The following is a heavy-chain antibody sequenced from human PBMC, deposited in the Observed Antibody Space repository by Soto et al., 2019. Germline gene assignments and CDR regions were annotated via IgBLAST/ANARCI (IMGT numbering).Heavy chain of an antibody. J-gene: IGHJ4*02. CDR2: IYYSGST. V-gene: IGHV4-31*03. CDR3: ARYYLDGYFEY. D-gene: IGHD1-26*01. Sequence: SETLSLTCTVSGGPISSGGYYWSWIRQHPGEGLEWIGYIYYSGSTYYNPSLKSRVLISVDTSKNQFSLKLSSVTAADTAVYYCARYYLDGYFEYWGQGTLVTVSS. CDR1: GGPISSGGYY.